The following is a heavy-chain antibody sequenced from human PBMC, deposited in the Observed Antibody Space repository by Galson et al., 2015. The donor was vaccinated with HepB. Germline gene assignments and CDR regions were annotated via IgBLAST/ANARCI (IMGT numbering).Heavy chain of an antibody. CDR2: TNPSGGST. D-gene: IGHD1-7*01. Sequence: SVKVSCKASGYTFTSYYMHWVRQAPGQGLEWMGITNPSGGSTSYAQKFQGRVTMTRDTSTSTVYMELSSLRSEDTAVYYCAREGVELRSDFDYWGQGTLVTVSS. J-gene: IGHJ4*02. V-gene: IGHV1-46*01. CDR3: AREGVELRSDFDY. CDR1: GYTFTSYY.